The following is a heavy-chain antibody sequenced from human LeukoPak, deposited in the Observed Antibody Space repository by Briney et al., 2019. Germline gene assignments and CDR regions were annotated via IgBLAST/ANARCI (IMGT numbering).Heavy chain of an antibody. CDR2: FDPEDGET. CDR3: ATADPYCSGGSCYLYYYYYYMDV. J-gene: IGHJ6*03. D-gene: IGHD2-15*01. V-gene: IGHV1-24*01. Sequence: ASVKVSCKVSGYTLTELSMHWVRQAPGKGLEWMGGFDPEDGETIYAQKFRGRVTMTEDTSTDTAYMELSSLRSEDTAVYYCATADPYCSGGSCYLYYYYYYMDVWGKGTTVTVSS. CDR1: GYTLTELS.